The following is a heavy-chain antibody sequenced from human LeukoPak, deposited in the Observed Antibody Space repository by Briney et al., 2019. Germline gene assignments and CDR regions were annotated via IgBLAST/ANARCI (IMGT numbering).Heavy chain of an antibody. Sequence: GGSLRLSCAASGFTFGTLGMNWVRPAPGKGLGWVSAINDDAKNTFYADSVKGRFTISRDNSKNTLYLQMSSLTVEDTAIYYCAKRVPYGSSAVYFDSWGQGTLVTVSS. CDR2: INDDAKNT. D-gene: IGHD6-6*01. V-gene: IGHV3-23*01. CDR3: AKRVPYGSSAVYFDS. CDR1: GFTFGTLG. J-gene: IGHJ4*02.